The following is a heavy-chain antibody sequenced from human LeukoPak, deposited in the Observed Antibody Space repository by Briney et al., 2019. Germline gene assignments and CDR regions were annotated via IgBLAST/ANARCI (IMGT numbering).Heavy chain of an antibody. V-gene: IGHV1-8*01. CDR1: GYTFTSYD. CDR2: MNPNSGNT. Sequence: ASVKVSCKASGYTFTSYDINWVRQATGQGLEWMGWMNPNSGNTGYAQKFQDRVTMTRNTSISTAYMELSSLRSEDTAVYYCARIGYSSGWYYNYYYYYGMDVWGQGTTVTVSS. J-gene: IGHJ6*02. D-gene: IGHD6-19*01. CDR3: ARIGYSSGWYYNYYYYYGMDV.